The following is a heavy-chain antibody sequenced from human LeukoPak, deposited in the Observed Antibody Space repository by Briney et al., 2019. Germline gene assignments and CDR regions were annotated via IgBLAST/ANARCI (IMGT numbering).Heavy chain of an antibody. Sequence: AGGSLRLSCVASGFTFTSYAFHWVRQAPGKGLEWVAAISYDGRTRDYADSVKGRLTISRDNSKNTLYVQMDNLREEDTAVYYCARDGVGVVVSAVPFDYWGQGTLVTVSS. J-gene: IGHJ4*02. CDR2: ISYDGRTR. D-gene: IGHD2-2*01. CDR3: ARDGVGVVVSAVPFDY. V-gene: IGHV3-30*04. CDR1: GFTFTSYA.